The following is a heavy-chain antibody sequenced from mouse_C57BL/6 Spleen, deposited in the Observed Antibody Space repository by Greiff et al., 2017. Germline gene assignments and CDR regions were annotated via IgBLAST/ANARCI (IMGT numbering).Heavy chain of an antibody. CDR3: AIWGSAYDAMDY. D-gene: IGHD6-1*01. CDR2: IDPETGGT. J-gene: IGHJ4*01. V-gene: IGHV1-15*01. Sequence: QVQLQQSGAELVRPGASVTLSCKASGYTFTDYEMHWVKQTPVHGLEWIGAIDPETGGTAYNQKFKGKAILTADKSSSTAYMELRSLTSEDSAVYYGAIWGSAYDAMDYWGQGTSVTVSS. CDR1: GYTFTDYE.